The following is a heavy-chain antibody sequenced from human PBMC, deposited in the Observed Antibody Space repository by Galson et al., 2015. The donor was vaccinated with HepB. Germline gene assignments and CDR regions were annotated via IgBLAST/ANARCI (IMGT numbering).Heavy chain of an antibody. Sequence: QSGAEVKKPGESLKISCKGSGYSFSNYWIGWVRQMPGKGLEWVGIVWPGDSETRYSPSFQGQVTISADKSISTAYLQWSSLKASDTAMYYCARPSGITGRRFVAAFDYWGQGTLVTVSS. J-gene: IGHJ4*02. CDR2: VWPGDSET. V-gene: IGHV5-51*01. CDR1: GYSFSNYW. CDR3: ARPSGITGRRFVAAFDY. D-gene: IGHD1-20*01.